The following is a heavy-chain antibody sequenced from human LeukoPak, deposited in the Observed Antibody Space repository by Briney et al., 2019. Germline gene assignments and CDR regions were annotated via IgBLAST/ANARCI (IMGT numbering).Heavy chain of an antibody. CDR2: IYPGDSDT. CDR1: GYTFVSHW. V-gene: IGHV5-51*01. Sequence: EESLKISCKGSGYTFVSHWIAWVRQMPGKGLEWMGIIYPGDSDTRYSPSFRGQVIISADKSITTAYLQWRSLKASDTAMYYCARHNLYTGSDYPDFDYWGQGTLVTVSS. D-gene: IGHD1-26*01. CDR3: ARHNLYTGSDYPDFDY. J-gene: IGHJ4*02.